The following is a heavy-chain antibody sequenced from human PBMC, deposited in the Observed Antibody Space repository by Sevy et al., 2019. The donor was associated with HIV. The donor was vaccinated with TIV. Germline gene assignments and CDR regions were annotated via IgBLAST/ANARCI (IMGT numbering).Heavy chain of an antibody. CDR3: AGAQQVTMLVVIGGLYFDF. CDR1: GFTFSSYW. D-gene: IGHD3-10*01. V-gene: IGHV3-7*01. Sequence: GGSLRLSCAASGFTFSSYWMTWVRQAPGKGLEWVANIKQDMSEKYYADSVKGRFTISRDNARNSLYLQMESLRAEDTAVHYCAGAQQVTMLVVIGGLYFDFWGQGTLVTVSS. J-gene: IGHJ4*02. CDR2: IKQDMSEK.